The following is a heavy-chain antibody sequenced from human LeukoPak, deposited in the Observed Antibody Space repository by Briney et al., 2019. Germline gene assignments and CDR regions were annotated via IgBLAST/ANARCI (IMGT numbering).Heavy chain of an antibody. CDR3: ARASGPIDY. Sequence: SETLSLTCTVSGGSISSYYWSWIRQPPGKGLEWIGYIYYSGSTNHNPSLKSRVTISVDTSKNQFSLKLSSVTAADTAVYYCARASGPIDYWGQGTLVTVSS. CDR1: GGSISSYY. D-gene: IGHD6-25*01. V-gene: IGHV4-59*01. CDR2: IYYSGST. J-gene: IGHJ4*02.